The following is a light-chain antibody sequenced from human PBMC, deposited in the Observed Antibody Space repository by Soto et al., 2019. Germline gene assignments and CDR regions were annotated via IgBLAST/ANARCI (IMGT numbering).Light chain of an antibody. CDR1: NIGSKS. Sequence: LTQPPSVSVAPGQTARLNCGGNNIGSKSVQWYQQRPGRAPVLVVYDVSDRPSGIPERFSGSNSGNTATLTIRRVGAGNEADYYCQVCYSSRDHVYVFGTRTKVTVL. J-gene: IGLJ1*01. CDR2: DVS. V-gene: IGLV3-21*02. CDR3: QVCYSSRDHVYV.